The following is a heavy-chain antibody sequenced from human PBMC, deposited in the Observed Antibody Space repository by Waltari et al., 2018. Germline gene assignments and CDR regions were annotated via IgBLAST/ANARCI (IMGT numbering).Heavy chain of an antibody. V-gene: IGHV3-53*01. D-gene: IGHD2-15*01. J-gene: IGHJ4*02. CDR1: GFPVRRTY. CDR2: SYSHGTT. CDR3: TTRVAISGVPGMPDY. Sequence: EVQLVESGGGLIQAGGSLRLSCAASGFPVRRTYLAWVRQAPGKGLESVKISYSHGTTSYADSVKGRFTISRDNSKNTLFLQMSSVRVDDTAMYYCTTRVAISGVPGMPDYWGQGTLVTVSS.